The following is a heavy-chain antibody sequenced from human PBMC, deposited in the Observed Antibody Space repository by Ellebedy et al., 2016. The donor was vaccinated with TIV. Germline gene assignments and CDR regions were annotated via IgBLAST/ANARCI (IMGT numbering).Heavy chain of an antibody. V-gene: IGHV3-21*01. CDR1: GFTFSSYT. CDR2: ISSSGTYM. D-gene: IGHD6-13*01. Sequence: GGSLRLSCAASGFTFSSYTMNWVRQAPGKGLEWVSSISSSGTYMHNADSVKGRLTTSRDNAKNSLYLQMNRLRVEDTAIYYCARPAASYSSSWYDFDCWGQGTLVTVSS. J-gene: IGHJ4*02. CDR3: ARPAASYSSSWYDFDC.